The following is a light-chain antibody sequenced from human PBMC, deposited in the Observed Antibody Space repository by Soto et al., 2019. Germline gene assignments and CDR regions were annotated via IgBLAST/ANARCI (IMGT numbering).Light chain of an antibody. Sequence: EIVLTQSPGTLSLSPGERATLSCRASQSVSSSYLAWYQQKPGQAPRLLIYGASSRATGIPDWFSGSGSATEVTLTISRLEPEDFAVYYCQQYGSSPRTFGQGTKLEIK. CDR3: QQYGSSPRT. V-gene: IGKV3-20*01. CDR2: GAS. CDR1: QSVSSSY. J-gene: IGKJ2*01.